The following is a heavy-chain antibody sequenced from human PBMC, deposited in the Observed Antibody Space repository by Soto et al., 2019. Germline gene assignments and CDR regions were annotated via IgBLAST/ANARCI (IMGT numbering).Heavy chain of an antibody. Sequence: ASVKVSCKVSGYTLTELSMHWVRQAPGKGHEWMGGFDPEDGETIYAQKFQGRVTMTEDKSTDTAYMELSSLRFEDTDVYYCAASLGYDSSGSYSFDIWGQGTMVTV. D-gene: IGHD3-22*01. J-gene: IGHJ3*02. V-gene: IGHV1-24*01. CDR3: AASLGYDSSGSYSFDI. CDR2: FDPEDGET. CDR1: GYTLTELS.